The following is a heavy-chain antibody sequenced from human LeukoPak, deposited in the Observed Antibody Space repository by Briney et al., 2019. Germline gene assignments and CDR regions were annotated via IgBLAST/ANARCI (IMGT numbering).Heavy chain of an antibody. V-gene: IGHV1-18*01. CDR2: ISAYNGNT. D-gene: IGHD5-18*01. CDR3: ARTEINTAMVPFDY. J-gene: IGHJ4*02. Sequence: GASVKVSCKASGYTFTSYGISWVRQAPGQGLEWMGWISAYNGNTNYAQKLQGRVTMTTDTSTSTAYVELRSLRSDDTAVYYCARTEINTAMVPFDYWGQGTLVTVSS. CDR1: GYTFTSYG.